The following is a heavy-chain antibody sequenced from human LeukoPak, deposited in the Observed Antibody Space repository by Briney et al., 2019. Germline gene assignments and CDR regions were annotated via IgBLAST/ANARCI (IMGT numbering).Heavy chain of an antibody. D-gene: IGHD3-10*01. CDR3: ARNLWFGESSDAFDM. V-gene: IGHV4-61*05. J-gene: IGHJ3*02. CDR2: IHYSGST. CDR1: GASISSTTYY. Sequence: SETLSLTCTVSGASISSTTYYWGWIRQPPGKGLEWIGYIHYSGSTNYNPSLKSRVTISVDTSKNQFSLKLSSVTAADTAVYYCARNLWFGESSDAFDMWGQGTMVTVSS.